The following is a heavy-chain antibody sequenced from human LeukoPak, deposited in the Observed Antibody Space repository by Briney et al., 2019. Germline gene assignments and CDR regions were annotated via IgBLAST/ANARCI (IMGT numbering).Heavy chain of an antibody. D-gene: IGHD6-19*01. CDR1: GYTFTSYG. V-gene: IGHV1-18*01. Sequence: ASVKVSCKASGYTFTSYGTSWVRQAPGQGLEWMGWISGYNGNTNYAQQKLQGRVTMTTDTSTSTAYMELRSLRSDDTAVYYCARDLKRGYSSGRYSWGTGSSNDYWGQGPLVTVSS. J-gene: IGHJ4*02. CDR2: ISGYNGNT. CDR3: ARDLKRGYSSGRYSWGTGSSNDY.